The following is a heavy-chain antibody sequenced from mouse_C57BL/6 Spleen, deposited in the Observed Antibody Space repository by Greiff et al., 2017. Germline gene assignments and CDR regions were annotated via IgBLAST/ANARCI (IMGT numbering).Heavy chain of an antibody. CDR1: GYTFTSYW. V-gene: IGHV1-69*01. Sequence: QVQLQQPGAELVMPGASVKLSCKASGYTFTSYWMHWVKQRPGQGLEWIGEIDPSDSYTNYNQKFKGMSTLTVDKSSSTAYMQLSSLTSDDSAVYYCARGGNPYYYAMDYWGQGTSVTVSS. CDR3: ARGGNPYYYAMDY. CDR2: IDPSDSYT. J-gene: IGHJ4*01.